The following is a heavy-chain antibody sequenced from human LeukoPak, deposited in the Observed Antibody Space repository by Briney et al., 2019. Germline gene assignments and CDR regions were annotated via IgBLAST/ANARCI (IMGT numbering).Heavy chain of an antibody. CDR3: ARDLSPRPYSSGWYGGDFDY. J-gene: IGHJ4*02. Sequence: PGGSLRLSCAASGFTFSNYPMSWVRQAPGKGLEWVSGITGSDGTTYYADSVRGRFTISRDNSKNTLYLQMNSLRAEDTAVYYCARDLSPRPYSSGWYGGDFDYWGQGTLVTVSS. CDR2: ITGSDGTT. CDR1: GFTFSNYP. D-gene: IGHD6-19*01. V-gene: IGHV3-23*01.